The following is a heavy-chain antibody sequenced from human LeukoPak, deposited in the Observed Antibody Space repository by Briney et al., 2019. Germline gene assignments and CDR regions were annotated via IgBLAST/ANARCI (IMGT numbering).Heavy chain of an antibody. Sequence: AASVKVSCKASGYTFTSYGISWVRQAPGQGLEWMVWISAYNGNTNYAQKLQGRVTMTTDTSTSTAYMELRSLRSDDTAVYYCARGRITIFGVVTPHFDYWGQGTLVTVSS. J-gene: IGHJ4*02. D-gene: IGHD3-3*01. V-gene: IGHV1-18*04. CDR2: ISAYNGNT. CDR1: GYTFTSYG. CDR3: ARGRITIFGVVTPHFDY.